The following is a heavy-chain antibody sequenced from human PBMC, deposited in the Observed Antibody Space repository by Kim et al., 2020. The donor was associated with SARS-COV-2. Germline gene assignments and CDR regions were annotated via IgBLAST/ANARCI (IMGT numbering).Heavy chain of an antibody. J-gene: IGHJ4*02. Sequence: GGSLILSCAASGFTFNTYGMHWVRQAPGKGLEWVAVISYDGSHKYYEDSVKGRFTISRDNSKNTLYLQMNSLRIEDTAVYYCAKSFSGSYFGYDYWGQGTLVTVS. CDR2: ISYDGSHK. CDR1: GFTFNTYG. CDR3: AKSFSGSYFGYDY. V-gene: IGHV3-30*18. D-gene: IGHD1-26*01.